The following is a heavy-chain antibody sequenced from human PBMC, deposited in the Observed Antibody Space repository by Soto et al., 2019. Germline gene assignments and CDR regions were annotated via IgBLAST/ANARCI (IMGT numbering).Heavy chain of an antibody. CDR2: IYYSGST. V-gene: IGHV4-31*03. CDR1: GGSISSGGYY. Sequence: QVQLQESGPGLVKPSQTLSLTCTVSGGSISSGGYYWSWIRQHPGKGLEWIGYIYYSGSTYYNPALQSGVTIAGDTSKNQFSLKLSSVTAADTAVYYCARGRGIVATINRSLLFDYWGQGTLVTVSS. J-gene: IGHJ4*02. CDR3: ARGRGIVATINRSLLFDY. D-gene: IGHD5-12*01.